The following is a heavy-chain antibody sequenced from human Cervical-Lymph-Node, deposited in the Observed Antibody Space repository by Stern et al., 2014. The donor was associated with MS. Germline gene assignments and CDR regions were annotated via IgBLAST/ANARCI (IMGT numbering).Heavy chain of an antibody. CDR2: ILWDDDK. J-gene: IGHJ4*02. V-gene: IGHV2-5*02. CDR1: GVSLSTSGVG. Sequence: QVTLRESGPTLVKPTQTLTLTCTFSGVSLSTSGVGVGWIRQPPGKALEWLALILWDDDKPYSPTLKSRLTITKDTSKNQVVLTMTNMDPVDTATYYCAHRLGEKQSFDYWGQGTLVTVSS. D-gene: IGHD3-10*01. CDR3: AHRLGEKQSFDY.